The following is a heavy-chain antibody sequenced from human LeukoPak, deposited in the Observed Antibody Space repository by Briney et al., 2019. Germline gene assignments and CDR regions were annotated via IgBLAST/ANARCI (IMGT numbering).Heavy chain of an antibody. CDR1: GGSISSYY. D-gene: IGHD3-22*01. Sequence: SETLSLTCTVSGGSISSYYWSWIRQPAGKGLEWIGRIYTSGSTNYNPSLKSRVTMSVDTSKNQFSLKLSSVTAADTAVYYCAREEYYYDSSGLLDYWGQGTLVTVSS. CDR2: IYTSGST. CDR3: AREEYYYDSSGLLDY. J-gene: IGHJ4*02. V-gene: IGHV4-4*07.